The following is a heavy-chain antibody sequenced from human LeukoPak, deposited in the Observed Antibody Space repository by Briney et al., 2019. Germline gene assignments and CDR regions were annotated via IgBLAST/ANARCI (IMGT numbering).Heavy chain of an antibody. J-gene: IGHJ4*02. Sequence: GGSLRLSCAASGFTFSSYSMNWVRQAPGKGLEWVSAITGSGGSTYYADSVKGRFTISRDNSKNTLYLQINSLRVEDTAVYYCARDQLGAVLYFDYWGQGALVTVSS. D-gene: IGHD1-1*01. CDR3: ARDQLGAVLYFDY. V-gene: IGHV3-23*01. CDR2: ITGSGGST. CDR1: GFTFSSYS.